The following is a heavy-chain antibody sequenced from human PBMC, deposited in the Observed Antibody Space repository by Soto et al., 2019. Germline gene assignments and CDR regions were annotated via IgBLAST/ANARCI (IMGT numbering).Heavy chain of an antibody. CDR3: SRRPRGTNYFIAGYQYNRMDD. D-gene: IGHD1-7*01. CDR1: GGSFSSDY. Sequence: SETLSLTCAVYGGSFSSDYWSWIRQPPGKGLEWIGEIIHSGSTDYIPSLKSRGTVSVDTSKNQYSLQLSSVTAAGTAGYCCSRRPRGTNYFIAGYQYNRMDDWGQGTKVTVYS. V-gene: IGHV4-34*12. J-gene: IGHJ6*02. CDR2: IIHSGST.